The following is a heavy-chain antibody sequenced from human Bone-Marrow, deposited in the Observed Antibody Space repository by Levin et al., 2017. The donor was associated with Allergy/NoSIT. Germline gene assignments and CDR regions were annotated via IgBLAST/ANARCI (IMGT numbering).Heavy chain of an antibody. Sequence: GGSLRLSCAASGFTFSSYAMSWVRQAPGKGLEWVSAISGSGGSTYYADSVKGRFTISRDNSKNTLYLQMNSLRAEDTAVYYCAPIGTYDSSGYYQDVGMDVWGQGTTVTVSS. CDR2: ISGSGGST. J-gene: IGHJ6*02. V-gene: IGHV3-23*01. CDR3: APIGTYDSSGYYQDVGMDV. D-gene: IGHD3-22*01. CDR1: GFTFSSYA.